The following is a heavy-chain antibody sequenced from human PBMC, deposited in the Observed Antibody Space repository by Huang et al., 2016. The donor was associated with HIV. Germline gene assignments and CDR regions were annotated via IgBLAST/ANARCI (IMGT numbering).Heavy chain of an antibody. CDR2: ISYDAKTK. CDR3: AKGGSAAAVLDF. V-gene: IGHV3-30*18. J-gene: IGHJ4*02. Sequence: QVQLVESGGGVVQPGRSLRISCAASGFTFSSYGMHWVRQGRGKGVEWVAVISYDAKTKYYADAVKGRFSISRDNSKTTVYLQLNSLRLEDTAVYYCAKGGSAAAVLDFWGQGTLVTVSS. CDR1: GFTFSSYG. D-gene: IGHD6-13*01.